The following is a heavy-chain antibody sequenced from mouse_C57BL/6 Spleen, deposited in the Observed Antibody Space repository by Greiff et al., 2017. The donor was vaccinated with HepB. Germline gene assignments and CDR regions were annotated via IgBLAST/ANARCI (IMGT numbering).Heavy chain of an antibody. J-gene: IGHJ2*01. CDR3: TTATTVVDYFDY. V-gene: IGHV14-4*01. CDR1: GFNIKDDY. CDR2: IDPENGDT. Sequence: EVKLRQSGAELVRPGASVKLSCTASGFNIKDDYMHWVKQRPEQGLEWIGWIDPENGDTEYASKFQGKATITADTSSNTAYLQLSSLTSEDTAVYYCTTATTVVDYFDYWGQGTTLTVSS. D-gene: IGHD1-1*01.